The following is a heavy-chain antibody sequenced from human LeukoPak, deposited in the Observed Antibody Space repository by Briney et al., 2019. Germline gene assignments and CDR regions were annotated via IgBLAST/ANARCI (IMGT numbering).Heavy chain of an antibody. V-gene: IGHV3-7*01. CDR2: IKQDGSEK. J-gene: IGHJ4*02. Sequence: GGSLRLSCAASGFTFSNAWMSWVRQAPGKGLEWVANIKQDGSEKYYVDSVKGRFTISRDNAKNSLYLQMNSLRAEDTAVYYCASKLYQLRYRGRIDYWGQGTLVTVSS. CDR3: ASKLYQLRYRGRIDY. D-gene: IGHD2-2*01. CDR1: GFTFSNAW.